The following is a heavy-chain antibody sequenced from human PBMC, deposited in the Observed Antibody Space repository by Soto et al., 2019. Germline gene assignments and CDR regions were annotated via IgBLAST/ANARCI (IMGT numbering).Heavy chain of an antibody. V-gene: IGHV1-18*01. Sequence: SVKVSCKTSGYTFINYGISWVRQAPGQGLEWMGWINGYNGNTNYARKFQGKFTMTTDTATNAAFMELTSLRSDDTAVDYCARGESPVHFYYWGKGTLVTVAS. J-gene: IGHJ4*02. CDR1: GYTFINYG. CDR3: ARGESPVHFYY. CDR2: INGYNGNT.